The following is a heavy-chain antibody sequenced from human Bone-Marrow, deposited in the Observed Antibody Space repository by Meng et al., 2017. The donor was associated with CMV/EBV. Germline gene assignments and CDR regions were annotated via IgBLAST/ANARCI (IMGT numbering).Heavy chain of an antibody. J-gene: IGHJ1*01. V-gene: IGHV1-18*01. CDR1: GYTFTSYG. CDR3: ARDVKYYDFLSGPRPDH. Sequence: ASVKVSCKASGYTFTSYGISWVRQAPGQGLEWMGWISAYNGNTNYAQKLQGRVTMTTDTSTSTAYMELRSLRSDDTAVYYCARDVKYYDFLSGPRPDHWGQGTLVTVSS. D-gene: IGHD3-3*01. CDR2: ISAYNGNT.